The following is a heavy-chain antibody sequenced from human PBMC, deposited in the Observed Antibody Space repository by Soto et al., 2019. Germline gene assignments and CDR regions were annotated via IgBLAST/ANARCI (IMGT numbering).Heavy chain of an antibody. D-gene: IGHD3-3*01. J-gene: IGHJ5*02. CDR2: IYHSGST. V-gene: IGHV4-38-2*01. Sequence: SETLSLTCAVSGYSISSGYYWGWIRQPPGKGLEWIGSIYHSGSTYYNPSLKSRVTISVDTSKNQFSLKLSSVTAADTAVYYCARGQKVLRFLEWLFNNWFDPWGQGTLVPVYS. CDR1: GYSISSGYY. CDR3: ARGQKVLRFLEWLFNNWFDP.